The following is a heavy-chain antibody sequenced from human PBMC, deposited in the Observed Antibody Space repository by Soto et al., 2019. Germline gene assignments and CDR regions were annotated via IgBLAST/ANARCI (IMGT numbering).Heavy chain of an antibody. Sequence: GGSLRLSCAASGFTFSSYAMSWVRQAPGKGLEWVSAISGSGGSTYYADSVKGRFTISRDNSKNTLYLQMNSLRAEDTAVYYCAKIDTPRTGTTNWFDPWGQGTLVTVSS. CDR2: ISGSGGST. J-gene: IGHJ5*02. CDR3: AKIDTPRTGTTNWFDP. V-gene: IGHV3-23*01. D-gene: IGHD1-7*01. CDR1: GFTFSSYA.